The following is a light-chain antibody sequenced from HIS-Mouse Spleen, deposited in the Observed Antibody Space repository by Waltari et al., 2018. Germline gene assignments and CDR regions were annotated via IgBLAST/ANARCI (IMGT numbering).Light chain of an antibody. Sequence: QSVLTQPPSVSGAPGQRVTISCTGSSSNIGAGYDVPWYQQLPGTAPKLPVYGNSHRPSGVPDRFSGSKSGTSASLAITGLQAEDEGDYYCQSYDSSLSGYVVFGGGTKLTVL. CDR2: GNS. V-gene: IGLV1-40*01. CDR3: QSYDSSLSGYVV. CDR1: SSNIGAGYD. J-gene: IGLJ2*01.